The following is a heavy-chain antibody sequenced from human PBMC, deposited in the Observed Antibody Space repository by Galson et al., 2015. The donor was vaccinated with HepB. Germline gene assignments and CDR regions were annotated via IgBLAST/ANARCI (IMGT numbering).Heavy chain of an antibody. Sequence: SLRLSCAASGFTFSSYAMSWVRQAPGKGLEWVSAISGSGGSTYYADSVKGRFTISGDNSKNTLYLQMNSLRAEDTAVYYCAKDQSPPLRGAAGTSYGMDVWGQGTTVTVSS. CDR3: AKDQSPPLRGAAGTSYGMDV. D-gene: IGHD6-13*01. V-gene: IGHV3-23*01. CDR1: GFTFSSYA. J-gene: IGHJ6*02. CDR2: ISGSGGST.